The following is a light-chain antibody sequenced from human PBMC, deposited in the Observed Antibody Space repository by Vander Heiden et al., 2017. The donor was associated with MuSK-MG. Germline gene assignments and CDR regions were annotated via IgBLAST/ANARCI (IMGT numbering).Light chain of an antibody. CDR1: QGISSY. CDR3: QQDYSYPPHT. CDR2: AAS. V-gene: IGKV1-8*01. J-gene: IGKJ2*01. Sequence: AIRMTQSPSSFSASTGDRVTITCRASQGISSYLAWYQQKPGKAPKLLIYAASTLQRGVPSRFSGSGYGKDFTLTISCRQSEDFAAYYCQQDYSYPPHTFGQGTKMEIK.